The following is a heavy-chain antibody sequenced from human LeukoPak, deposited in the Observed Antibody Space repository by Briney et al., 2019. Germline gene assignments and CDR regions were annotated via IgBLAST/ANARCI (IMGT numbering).Heavy chain of an antibody. CDR3: AKSMGSGSYSGSYGMDV. CDR1: GFTFSSYG. V-gene: IGHV3-30*18. Sequence: PGGSLRLSCAASGFTFSSYGIHWVRCAQGKGLEWVAVTSYDGSNKYYADSVKGRFTISRDNSKNTLYLQMNSLRAEDTAVYYCAKSMGSGSYSGSYGMDVWGQGTTVTVSS. D-gene: IGHD3-10*01. CDR2: TSYDGSNK. J-gene: IGHJ6*02.